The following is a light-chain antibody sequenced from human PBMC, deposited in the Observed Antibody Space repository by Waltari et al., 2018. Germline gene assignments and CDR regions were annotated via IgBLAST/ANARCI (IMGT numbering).Light chain of an antibody. CDR1: QTVGSSS. CDR3: QQHGTLPAT. CDR2: RAS. V-gene: IGKV3-20*01. Sequence: EIVLTQSPGTASLSPGERVTLSCRASQTVGSSSLAWYQQKPGQAPRLFIYRASRRATGIPDRFSCSGSGTDFSLTISRLGPEDFAVYYCQQHGTLPATFGQGTKVEIK. J-gene: IGKJ1*01.